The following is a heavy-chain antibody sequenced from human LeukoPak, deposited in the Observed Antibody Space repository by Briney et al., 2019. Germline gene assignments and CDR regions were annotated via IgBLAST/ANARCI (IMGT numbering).Heavy chain of an antibody. V-gene: IGHV3-53*01. CDR2: IYSGGST. CDR1: GFTVSSNY. Sequence: GGSLRLSCAASGFTVSSNYMSWVRQAPGKGLEWVSVIYSGGSTYYADSVKGRVTISRDNSKNTLYLQMDSLSAEDTAVYYCAREKGIAVAGTFYYYYYYMDVWGKGTTVTVSS. CDR3: AREKGIAVAGTFYYYYYYMDV. D-gene: IGHD6-19*01. J-gene: IGHJ6*03.